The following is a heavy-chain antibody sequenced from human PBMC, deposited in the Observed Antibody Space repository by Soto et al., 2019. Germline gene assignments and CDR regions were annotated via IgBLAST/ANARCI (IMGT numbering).Heavy chain of an antibody. CDR3: GRDGSGGIIDS. D-gene: IGHD2-15*01. CDR1: GYTFTGYG. V-gene: IGHV1-18*01. Sequence: QVQLVQSGAEVKKPGASVKVSCKTAGYTFTGYGINWVRQAPGHGLEWMGWISVFNGNTKYGQNIQDRVLMTTDTSTSTAYMELRSLRSDDTAVYFCGRDGSGGIIDSWGQGTMLIVS. CDR2: ISVFNGNT. J-gene: IGHJ3*01.